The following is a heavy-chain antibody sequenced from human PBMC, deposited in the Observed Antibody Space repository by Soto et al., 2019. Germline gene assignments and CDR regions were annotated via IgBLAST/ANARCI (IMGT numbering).Heavy chain of an antibody. CDR1: GGSISSYY. CDR2: IYYSGST. D-gene: IGHD2-15*01. CDR3: SRDLAGYCSGGSCYYNHWFDP. Sequence: SETLSLTCTVSGGSISSYYWSWIRQPPGKGLEWIGYIYYSGSTNYNPSLKSRVTISVDTSKNQFSLKLSSVTAADTAVYYCSRDLAGYCSGGSCYYNHWFDPWGQGTLVTVSS. V-gene: IGHV4-59*01. J-gene: IGHJ5*02.